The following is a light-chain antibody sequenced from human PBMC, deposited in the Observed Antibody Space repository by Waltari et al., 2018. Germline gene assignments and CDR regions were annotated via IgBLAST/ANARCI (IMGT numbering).Light chain of an antibody. V-gene: IGLV2-23*01. Sequence: QSPLTQPASVSGSPGQAITLPCPGTRSDVGSYNLASCYQQHPGKAPKLMIYEGTKRPSGVSNRFSGSKSGNTASLTISGLQAEDEADYYCCSYAGSSTHVVFGGGTKLTVL. CDR2: EGT. J-gene: IGLJ2*01. CDR1: RSDVGSYNL. CDR3: CSYAGSSTHVV.